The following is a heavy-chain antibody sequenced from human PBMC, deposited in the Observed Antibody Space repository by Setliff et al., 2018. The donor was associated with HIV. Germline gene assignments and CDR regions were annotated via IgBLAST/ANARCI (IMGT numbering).Heavy chain of an antibody. Sequence: ASVKVSCKASGYTFTDNYIHWVRQAPGQGLEWMAWINSATGGTNYAQNFQGWVTVTRDTSINTVYMELSSLKSDDTAVYYCASRPIDLVTTFYFRHWGQGTLVTVSS. CDR1: GYTFTDNY. CDR2: INSATGGT. V-gene: IGHV1-2*04. CDR3: ASRPIDLVTTFYFRH. J-gene: IGHJ1*01. D-gene: IGHD5-12*01.